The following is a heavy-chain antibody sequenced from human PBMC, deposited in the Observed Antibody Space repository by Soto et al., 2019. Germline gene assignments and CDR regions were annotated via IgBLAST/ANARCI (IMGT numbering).Heavy chain of an antibody. J-gene: IGHJ4*02. D-gene: IGHD3-16*01. V-gene: IGHV4-39*01. Sequence: QLQLQESGPGLVKPSETLSLACTVSGGSISSNSYYWDWIRQPPGKGLEWIGSMYYSGATYRNPSLQSRVTISVDTSKNQFSLHLSSVTAADTAVYYCARHAAYDSVWGKSDGSDYWGQGTLVTVSS. CDR1: GGSISSNSYY. CDR2: MYYSGAT. CDR3: ARHAAYDSVWGKSDGSDY.